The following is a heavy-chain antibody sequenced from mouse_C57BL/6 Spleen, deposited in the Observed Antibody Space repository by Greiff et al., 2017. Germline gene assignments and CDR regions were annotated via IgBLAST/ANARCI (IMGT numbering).Heavy chain of an antibody. Sequence: VQLQQPGAELVRPGSSVKLSCKASGYTFTSYWMHWVKQRPIQGLEWIGNIDPSDSETHYNQKFKDKATLTVDKSSSTAYMQLSSLTSEDSAVYYCARFYSPYYFDYWGQGTTLTVSS. V-gene: IGHV1-52*01. J-gene: IGHJ2*01. CDR1: GYTFTSYW. CDR2: IDPSDSET. D-gene: IGHD1-1*01. CDR3: ARFYSPYYFDY.